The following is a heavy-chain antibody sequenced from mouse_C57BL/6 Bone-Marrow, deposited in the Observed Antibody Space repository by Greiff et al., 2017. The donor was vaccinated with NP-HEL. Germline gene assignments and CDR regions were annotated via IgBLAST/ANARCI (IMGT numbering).Heavy chain of an antibody. CDR1: GFTFSSYA. CDR3: TRDRKGFDY. V-gene: IGHV5-9-1*02. CDR2: ISSGGDYI. Sequence: EVKLVESGEGLVKPGGSLKLSCAASGFTFSSYAMSWVRQTPEKRLEWVAYISSGGDYIYYADTVKGRFTISRDNARNTLYLQMSSLKSEETAMYYCTRDRKGFDYWGQGTTLTVSS. J-gene: IGHJ2*01.